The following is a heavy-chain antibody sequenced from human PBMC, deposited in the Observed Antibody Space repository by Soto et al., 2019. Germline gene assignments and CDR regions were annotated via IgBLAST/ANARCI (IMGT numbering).Heavy chain of an antibody. CDR3: AKDGVVGTHDY. Sequence: QVQLVDSGGGVVQTGRSLRLSCAASGFTFSSYGMHWVRHAPGTGLEWVAVISYDGSNKYYADSVKGRFTISRDNSKNTLYLQMNSLRAEDTAVYYCAKDGVVGTHDYWGQGTLVTVSS. D-gene: IGHD2-15*01. CDR2: ISYDGSNK. CDR1: GFTFSSYG. J-gene: IGHJ4*02. V-gene: IGHV3-30*18.